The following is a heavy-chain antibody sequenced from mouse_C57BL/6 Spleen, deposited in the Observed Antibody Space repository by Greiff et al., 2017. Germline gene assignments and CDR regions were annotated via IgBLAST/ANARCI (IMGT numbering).Heavy chain of an antibody. D-gene: IGHD1-1*01. CDR1: GYAFSSYW. CDR3: ARGGYITSGYFDV. Sequence: VQLQQSGAELVKPGASVKISCKASGYAFSSYWMNWVKQRPGKGLEWIGQIYPGDGDTNYNGKFKGKDTLTADKSSSTAYMQLSSLTSEDYAVYFCARGGYITSGYFDVWGTGTTVTVSS. CDR2: IYPGDGDT. J-gene: IGHJ1*03. V-gene: IGHV1-80*01.